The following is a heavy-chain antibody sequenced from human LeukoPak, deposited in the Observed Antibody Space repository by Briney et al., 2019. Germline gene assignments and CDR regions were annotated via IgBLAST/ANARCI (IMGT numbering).Heavy chain of an antibody. J-gene: IGHJ3*02. CDR3: ARDGGQSGNTAFDI. CDR1: GFTFSSYA. V-gene: IGHV3-23*01. CDR2: IRGSGGGA. D-gene: IGHD3-16*01. Sequence: GGSLRLSCAASGFTFSSYAMSWVRQAPGKGLEWVAAIRGSGGGAYYADSVRGRFTISRDNSRNTLSLQMNSLETEDTAVYFCARDGGQSGNTAFDIWGQGTMVTVSS.